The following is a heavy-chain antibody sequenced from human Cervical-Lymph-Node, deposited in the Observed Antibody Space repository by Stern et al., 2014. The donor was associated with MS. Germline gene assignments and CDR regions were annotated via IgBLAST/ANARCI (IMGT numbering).Heavy chain of an antibody. D-gene: IGHD2-8*01. J-gene: IGHJ4*02. CDR1: GFTFSSYG. V-gene: IGHV3-30*03. CDR3: ARDYEDTSMLFDH. Sequence: VQLVESGGAVVQPGGSLRLSWAASGFTFSSYGIHWVRQAPGKGLEWVAVISYDGNHKYYAASVKGRFTISRDNSKNTLHLQMNSVTPDDTAIYYCARDYEDTSMLFDHWGQGTLVTVSS. CDR2: ISYDGNHK.